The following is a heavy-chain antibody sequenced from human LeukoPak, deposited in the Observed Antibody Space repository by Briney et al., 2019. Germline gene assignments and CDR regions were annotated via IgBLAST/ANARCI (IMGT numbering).Heavy chain of an antibody. CDR2: IDWDDGK. V-gene: IGHV2-70*11. CDR3: ARIRGGGFDY. J-gene: IGHJ4*02. D-gene: IGHD3-16*01. CDR1: GFSLSTSGMC. Sequence: SGPALVKPTQTLTLTCTFSGFSLSTSGMCVSWIRQPPGKALEWLARIDWDDGKYYSTSLKTRLTISKHTSKNQVVLTMTNMDPVDTATYYCARIRGGGFDYWGQGTLVTVSS.